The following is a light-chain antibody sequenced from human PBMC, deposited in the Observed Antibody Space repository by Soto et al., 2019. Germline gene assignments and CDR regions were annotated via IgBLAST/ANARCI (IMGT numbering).Light chain of an antibody. CDR2: AAS. V-gene: IGKV1-9*01. CDR3: QQLNSYPLIT. J-gene: IGKJ5*01. CDR1: QGISSY. Sequence: DIQLTQSPSFLSASVGERVTITCRASQGISSYLAWYQQKPGKAPKLLIYAASTLQSGVPSRFSGSGSGTEFTLTISSLQPEDFATYYCQQLNSYPLITFGQGPRLEIK.